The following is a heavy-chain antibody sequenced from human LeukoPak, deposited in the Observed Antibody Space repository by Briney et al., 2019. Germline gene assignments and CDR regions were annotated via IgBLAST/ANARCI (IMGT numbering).Heavy chain of an antibody. D-gene: IGHD3-16*01. Sequence: SETLSLTCTVSGGSISSGDYYWSWIRQPPGKGLEWIGYIYYSGSTYYNPSPKSRVTISVDTSKNQFSLKLSSVTAADTAVYYCARGFGGSSRQFDYWGQGTLVTVSS. J-gene: IGHJ4*02. CDR2: IYYSGST. CDR3: ARGFGGSSRQFDY. CDR1: GGSISSGDYY. V-gene: IGHV4-30-4*01.